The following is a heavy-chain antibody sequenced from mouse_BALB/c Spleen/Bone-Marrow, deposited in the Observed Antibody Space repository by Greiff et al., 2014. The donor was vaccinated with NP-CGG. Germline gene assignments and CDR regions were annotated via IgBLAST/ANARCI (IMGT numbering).Heavy chain of an antibody. CDR2: INPGSGGT. V-gene: IGHV1-54*01. D-gene: IGHD4-1*01. CDR1: GYAFTNYL. J-gene: IGHJ4*01. Sequence: VQLQQSGAELARPGTSVKVSCKASGYAFTNYLIEWVKQRPGQGLEWIGVINPGSGGTNYNEKFRGKATLTADKSSSTAYMQLSSLTSDDSAVYFCARCLTGTSALDFWGQGTSVTVSS. CDR3: ARCLTGTSALDF.